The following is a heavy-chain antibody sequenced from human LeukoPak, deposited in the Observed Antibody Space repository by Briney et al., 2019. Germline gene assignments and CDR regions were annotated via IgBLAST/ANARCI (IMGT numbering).Heavy chain of an antibody. J-gene: IGHJ3*02. CDR3: AMGDVEMTTTAAFDI. D-gene: IGHD5-24*01. CDR1: GVSISSSYSY. Sequence: WETLSLTCTVSGVSISSSYSYWGWIRQPPGMGLEWIGSIYYTGNTYYNASLKSQVSISIDTSKNQFSLKLTSVTAADTAVYYCAMGDVEMTTTAAFDIWGQGTMVTVSS. V-gene: IGHV4-39*01. CDR2: IYYTGNT.